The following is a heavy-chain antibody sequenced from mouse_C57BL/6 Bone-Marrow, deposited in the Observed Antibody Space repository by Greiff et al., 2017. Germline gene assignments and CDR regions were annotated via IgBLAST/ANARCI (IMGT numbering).Heavy chain of an antibody. CDR2: IDPSDSYT. CDR1: GYTFTSYW. V-gene: IGHV1-59*01. CDR3: ARSPHYYGSSHWYFDV. Sequence: QVQLQQPGAELVRPGTSVKLSCKASGYTFTSYWMHWVKQRPGQGLEWIGVIDPSDSYTNYNQKFKGKATLTVDTSSSTAYMQLSSLTSEDSAVYYCARSPHYYGSSHWYFDVWGTGTTVTVSS. J-gene: IGHJ1*03. D-gene: IGHD1-1*01.